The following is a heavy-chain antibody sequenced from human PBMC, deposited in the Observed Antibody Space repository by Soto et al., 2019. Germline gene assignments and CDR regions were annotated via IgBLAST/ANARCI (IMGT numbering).Heavy chain of an antibody. J-gene: IGHJ6*02. Sequence: QVQLVESGGGVVQPGRSLRLSCAASGFTFSSYAMHWVRQAPGKGLEWVAVISYDGSNKYYADSVKGRFTISRDNSKNTLYLRMNSLRAEDTAVYYCERGGGMDVWGQGTTVTVSS. CDR3: ERGGGMDV. V-gene: IGHV3-30-3*01. D-gene: IGHD3-16*01. CDR1: GFTFSSYA. CDR2: ISYDGSNK.